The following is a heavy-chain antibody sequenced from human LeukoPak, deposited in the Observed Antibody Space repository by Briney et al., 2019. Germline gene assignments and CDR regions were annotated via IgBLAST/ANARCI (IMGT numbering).Heavy chain of an antibody. Sequence: GASVKVSCKASGGTFSSYAISWVRQAPGQGLEWMGGIIPIFGSANYSQKFQGRVTITADESTSTAYMELSSLRSEDTAVYYCARGRDYYDSSGYYLYYFDYGGQGTRVTVSS. CDR1: GGTFSSYA. CDR2: IIPIFGSA. D-gene: IGHD3-22*01. CDR3: ARGRDYYDSSGYYLYYFDY. J-gene: IGHJ4*02. V-gene: IGHV1-69*13.